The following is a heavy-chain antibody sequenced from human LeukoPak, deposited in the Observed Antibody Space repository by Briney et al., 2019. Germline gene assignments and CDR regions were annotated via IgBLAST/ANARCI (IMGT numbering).Heavy chain of an antibody. J-gene: IGHJ4*02. Sequence: SETLSLTCSVSGGSISSYYWSWIRQPPGKGLEWIGSIYHSGSTYYNPSLKSRVTISVDTSKNQFSLKLSSVTAADTAVYYCAREGTISDYWGQGTLVTVSS. CDR2: IYHSGST. CDR1: GGSISSYY. CDR3: AREGTISDY. V-gene: IGHV4-38-2*02. D-gene: IGHD3-10*01.